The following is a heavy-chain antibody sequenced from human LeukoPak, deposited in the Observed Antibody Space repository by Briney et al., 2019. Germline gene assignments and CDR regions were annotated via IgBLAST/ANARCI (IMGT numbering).Heavy chain of an antibody. Sequence: GESLKISCKGSGYSFTSYWIGWVRQMPGKGLEWMGIIYPGDSDTRYSPSFQGQVTISADKSISTAYLQWSSLKASDTAMYYCARRPSYDFWSGYGVDGLDVWGQGTMVTVSS. CDR3: ARRPSYDFWSGYGVDGLDV. CDR2: IYPGDSDT. J-gene: IGHJ3*01. V-gene: IGHV5-51*01. D-gene: IGHD3-3*01. CDR1: GYSFTSYW.